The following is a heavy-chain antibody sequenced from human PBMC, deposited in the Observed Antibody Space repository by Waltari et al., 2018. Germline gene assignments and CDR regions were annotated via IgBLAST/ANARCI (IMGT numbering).Heavy chain of an antibody. J-gene: IGHJ5*02. V-gene: IGHV3-30-3*01. D-gene: IGHD6-13*01. Sequence: QVQLVESGGGVVQPGRSLRLSCAASGFTFSSYAMHWVRQAPGKGLEWVAVKSYDGSNKYYADSVKGRFTISRDNSKNTLYLQMNSLRAEDTAVYYCASLDGIAAAGSWFDPWGQGTLVTVSS. CDR3: ASLDGIAAAGSWFDP. CDR1: GFTFSSYA. CDR2: KSYDGSNK.